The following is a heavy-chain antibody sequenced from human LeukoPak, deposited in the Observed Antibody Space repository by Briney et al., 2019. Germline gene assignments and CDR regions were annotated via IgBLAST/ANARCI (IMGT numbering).Heavy chain of an antibody. V-gene: IGHV4-34*01. CDR3: AQGGSGRYYYYYYGMDV. D-gene: IGHD3-10*01. CDR2: INHSGST. J-gene: IGHJ6*02. Sequence: SETLSLTCAVYGGSFSGYYWSWIRQPPGKGLEWIGEINHSGSTNYNPSLKSRVTISVDTSKNQFSLKLSSVTAADTAVYYCAQGGSGRYYYYYYGMDVWGQGTTVTVSS. CDR1: GGSFSGYY.